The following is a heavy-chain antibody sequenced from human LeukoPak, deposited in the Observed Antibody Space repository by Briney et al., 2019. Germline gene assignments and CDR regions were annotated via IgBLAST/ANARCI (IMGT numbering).Heavy chain of an antibody. CDR3: TRDLSIDYYY. D-gene: IGHD3-22*01. V-gene: IGHV3-21*06. CDR1: GFTFSSYS. Sequence: GGSLRLSCAASGFTFSSYSMNWVRQAPGKGLEWVSSISSNSYHIFHADSVKGRFTTSRDNAKNSLYLQMNSLRAEDTAVYYCTRDLSIDYYYWGQGTLVTASS. CDR2: ISSNSYHI. J-gene: IGHJ4*02.